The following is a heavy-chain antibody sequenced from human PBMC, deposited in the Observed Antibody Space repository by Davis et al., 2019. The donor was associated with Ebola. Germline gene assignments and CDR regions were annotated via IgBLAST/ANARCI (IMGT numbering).Heavy chain of an antibody. J-gene: IGHJ3*02. D-gene: IGHD2-2*01. Sequence: MPSETLSLTCAVSGGSISSSNWWSWVRQPPGKGLEWIGEINHSGSTNYNPSLKSRVTISVDTSKNQFSLKLSSVTAADTAVYYCARDDIVVVGAFDIWGQGTMVTVSS. V-gene: IGHV4-4*02. CDR2: INHSGST. CDR1: GGSISSSNW. CDR3: ARDDIVVVGAFDI.